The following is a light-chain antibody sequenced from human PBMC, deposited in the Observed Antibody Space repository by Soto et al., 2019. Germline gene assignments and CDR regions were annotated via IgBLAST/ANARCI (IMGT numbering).Light chain of an antibody. CDR3: QHYNNWPFT. J-gene: IGKJ2*01. CDR2: GAS. Sequence: EIVMTQSPATLSVSPGERATLSCRASQSVSSNLAWYQQKPGQAPTLLIYGASARATGIPARFSGSGSGTEFTLTISSLQSEDVAVYYCQHYNNWPFTFGQGTKLEIK. CDR1: QSVSSN. V-gene: IGKV3-15*01.